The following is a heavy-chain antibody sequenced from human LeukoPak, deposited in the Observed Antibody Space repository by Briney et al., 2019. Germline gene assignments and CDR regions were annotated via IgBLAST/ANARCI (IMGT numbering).Heavy chain of an antibody. V-gene: IGHV1-18*01. CDR2: ISAYNGST. CDR3: ARDWDPYYYDSSGPQH. J-gene: IGHJ1*01. CDR1: GYTFTSYG. Sequence: GASVKVSCKASGYTFTSYGISWVRQAPGQGLEWMGWISAYNGSTNYAQKLQGRVTMTTDTSTSTAYMELRSLRSDDTAVYHCARDWDPYYYDSSGPQHWGQGTLVTVSS. D-gene: IGHD3-22*01.